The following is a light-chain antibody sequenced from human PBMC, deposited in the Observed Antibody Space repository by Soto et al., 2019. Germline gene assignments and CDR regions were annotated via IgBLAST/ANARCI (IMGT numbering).Light chain of an antibody. CDR3: MQGTHWPWT. CDR2: DVS. J-gene: IGKJ1*01. CDR1: QSLIHSDGNTY. V-gene: IGKV2-30*02. Sequence: DVVMTQSPLSLPVTLGQPASISCRSSQSLIHSDGNTYLSWFQQRPGQSPRRLIYDVSDRDSGVLDRFTGSGSGIDFRLKISRGEAEDVGVYYCMQGTHWPWTFGQGPEVAI.